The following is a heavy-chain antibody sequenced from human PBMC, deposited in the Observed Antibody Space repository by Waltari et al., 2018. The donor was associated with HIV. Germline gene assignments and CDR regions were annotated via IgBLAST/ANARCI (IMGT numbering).Heavy chain of an antibody. CDR3: VFSYYEYGVDV. Sequence: EVQLVQSGGGLIQPGGSLSLSCGGAGFVVSSNYMTWVRQAPGKGLEWVSVIYSGGSTDYADSVRGRFSISRDDSKNTLYLQMNSLTVEDTAIYYCVFSYYEYGVDVWGQGATVTVS. J-gene: IGHJ6*02. D-gene: IGHD3-16*01. V-gene: IGHV3-53*01. CDR2: IYSGGST. CDR1: GFVVSSNY.